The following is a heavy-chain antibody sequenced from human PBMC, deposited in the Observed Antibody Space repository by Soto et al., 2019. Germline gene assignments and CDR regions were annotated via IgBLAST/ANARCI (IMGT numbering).Heavy chain of an antibody. CDR1: GGSISSGDYY. Sequence: QVQLQESGPGLVKPSQTLSLTCTVSGGSISSGDYYWSWIRQPPGKGLEWIGYIYYSGSTYYNPSLQSRVTISVDTSKNQFSLKRSSVTAADTAVYYCAREQKRYCSGGSCYEGFDYWGQGTLVTVSS. J-gene: IGHJ4*02. D-gene: IGHD2-15*01. CDR3: AREQKRYCSGGSCYEGFDY. CDR2: IYYSGST. V-gene: IGHV4-30-4*01.